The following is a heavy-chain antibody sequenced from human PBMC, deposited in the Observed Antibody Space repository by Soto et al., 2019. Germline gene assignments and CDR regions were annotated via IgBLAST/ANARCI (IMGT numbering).Heavy chain of an antibody. CDR1: GFSFGTFV. CDR2: ITDSGYTA. D-gene: IGHD6-19*01. Sequence: QTGGSLRLSXAASGFSFGTFVMTWFRQAPGGGLEWVASITDSGYTASYAETVEGRFTVSRDNSKNKLHLQMNDLRAEDTATYYCAKNWQWLATPPEAWGQGTLVTVSS. V-gene: IGHV3-23*01. J-gene: IGHJ4*02. CDR3: AKNWQWLATPPEA.